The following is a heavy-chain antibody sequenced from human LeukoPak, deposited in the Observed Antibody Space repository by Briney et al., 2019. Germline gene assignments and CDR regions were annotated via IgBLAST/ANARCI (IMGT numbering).Heavy chain of an antibody. Sequence: SETLSLTCAVYGGSFSGYYWSWIRQPPGKGLEWIGEINHSGSTNYNPSLKSRVTISVDTSKNQFSLKLSSVTAADTAVYYCARGPGQWLFPRDYWGQGTLVTVSS. J-gene: IGHJ4*02. CDR1: GGSFSGYY. V-gene: IGHV4-34*01. CDR2: INHSGST. D-gene: IGHD6-19*01. CDR3: ARGPGQWLFPRDY.